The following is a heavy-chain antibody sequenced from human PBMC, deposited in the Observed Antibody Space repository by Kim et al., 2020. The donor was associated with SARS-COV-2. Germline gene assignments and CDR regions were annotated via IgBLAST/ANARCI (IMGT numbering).Heavy chain of an antibody. CDR3: ARFIRGYRTFGADYFDY. V-gene: IGHV4-34*01. D-gene: IGHD6-25*01. J-gene: IGHJ4*02. Sequence: SETLSLTCAVYGGSFSGYYWSWIRQPPGKGLEWIGEINHSGSTNYNPSLKSRVTISVDTSKNQFSLKLSSVTAADTAVYYCARFIRGYRTFGADYFDYWGQGTLVTVSS. CDR2: INHSGST. CDR1: GGSFSGYY.